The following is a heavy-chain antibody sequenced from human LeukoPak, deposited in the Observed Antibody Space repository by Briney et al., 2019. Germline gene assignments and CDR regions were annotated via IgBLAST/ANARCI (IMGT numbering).Heavy chain of an antibody. CDR1: GFTVSSNY. V-gene: IGHV3-66*01. CDR2: IYSGGST. J-gene: IGHJ4*02. D-gene: IGHD5-24*01. CDR3: ARGEWLLPFDY. Sequence: GGSLRLSCAASGFTVSSNYMSWVRQAPGKGLEWVSVIYSGGSTYYSDSVKGRFTISRDNSKNKLYLQMNSLRAEDTAVYYCARGEWLLPFDYWGQGTLVTVPS.